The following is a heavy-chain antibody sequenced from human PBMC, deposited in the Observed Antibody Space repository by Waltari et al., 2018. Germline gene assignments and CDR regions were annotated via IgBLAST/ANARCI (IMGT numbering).Heavy chain of an antibody. V-gene: IGHV4-59*01. CDR3: ARGGGGDWEWFDP. D-gene: IGHD2-21*02. CDR1: GGPISGFY. J-gene: IGHJ5*02. CDR2: IYYTGST. Sequence: HVQLQESGPSLLKRSEMLSLVCTVSGGPISGFYWGWVRQPPGKGLDWSGYIYYTGSTNFNPSLKSRVTMSVDTSKNQFSLKLSSVTAADTAFYYCARGGGGDWEWFDPWGQGTLVTVSS.